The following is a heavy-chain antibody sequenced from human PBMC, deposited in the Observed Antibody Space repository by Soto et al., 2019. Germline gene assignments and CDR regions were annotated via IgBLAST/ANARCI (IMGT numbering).Heavy chain of an antibody. CDR3: ARVSAMVMDFDY. J-gene: IGHJ4*02. Sequence: QVQLQESGPGLVKPSQTLSLTCTVSGGSISSGGYYWSWIRQHPGKGLEWIGYIYYSGSTYYNPYLMGRVTTSVDTSKTQFSLKLSSVTAADTAVYYCARVSAMVMDFDYWGQGTLVTVSS. D-gene: IGHD5-18*01. CDR1: GGSISSGGYY. CDR2: IYYSGST. V-gene: IGHV4-31*03.